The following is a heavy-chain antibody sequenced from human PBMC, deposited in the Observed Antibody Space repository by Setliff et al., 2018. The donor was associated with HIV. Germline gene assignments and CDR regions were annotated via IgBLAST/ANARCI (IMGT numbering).Heavy chain of an antibody. CDR1: GASIRNYY. D-gene: IGHD3-22*01. Sequence: SETLSLTCTVSGASIRNYYWSWSRQAPGRGLEWLRFFYTGTTYYNPSLKNRVTISVDTSKKQISLKVKSVTAADTAVYYCARAPTDHYDPTRLGDGLDIWGQGTMVTVSS. V-gene: IGHV4-4*08. CDR3: ARAPTDHYDPTRLGDGLDI. J-gene: IGHJ3*02. CDR2: FYTGTT.